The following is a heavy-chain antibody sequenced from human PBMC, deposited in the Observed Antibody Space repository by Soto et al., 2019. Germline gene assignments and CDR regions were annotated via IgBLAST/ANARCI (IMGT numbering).Heavy chain of an antibody. Sequence: PSETLSLTCTVSGGSIRSSSYYWGWIRQPPGKGLEWIGSIYYSGSTYYNPSLKSRVTISVDTSKNQFSLKLSSVTAADTAVYYCARHRVGDDFWSGYPQYNWFDPWGQGTLVTVSS. J-gene: IGHJ5*02. CDR2: IYYSGST. CDR1: GGSIRSSSYY. CDR3: ARHRVGDDFWSGYPQYNWFDP. D-gene: IGHD3-3*01. V-gene: IGHV4-39*01.